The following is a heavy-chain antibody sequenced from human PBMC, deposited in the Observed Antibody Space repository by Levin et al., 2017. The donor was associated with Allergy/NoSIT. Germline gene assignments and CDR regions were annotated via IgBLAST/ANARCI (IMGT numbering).Heavy chain of an antibody. CDR2: IWYDGSNK. D-gene: IGHD4-17*01. Sequence: GGSLRLSCAASGFTFSSYGMHWVRQAPGKGLEWVAVIWYDGSNKYYADSVKGRFTISRDNSKNTLYLQMNSLRAEDTAVYYCARVRTKSYGDPMGDAFDIWGQGTMVTVSS. V-gene: IGHV3-33*01. CDR3: ARVRTKSYGDPMGDAFDI. CDR1: GFTFSSYG. J-gene: IGHJ3*02.